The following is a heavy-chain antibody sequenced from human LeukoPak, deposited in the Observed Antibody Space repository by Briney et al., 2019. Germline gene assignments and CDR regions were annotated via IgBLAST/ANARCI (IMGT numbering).Heavy chain of an antibody. Sequence: ASVKVSCKASGYTFTSYYMHWVRQAPGQGLEWMGIINPSGGSTSYAQKFRGRVTMTRDTSTSTVYMELSSLRSEDTAVYYCTRGVRYYYDSSGSAVDYYYYMDVWGKGTTVTISS. CDR2: INPSGGST. CDR3: TRGVRYYYDSSGSAVDYYYYMDV. V-gene: IGHV1-46*01. J-gene: IGHJ6*03. D-gene: IGHD3-22*01. CDR1: GYTFTSYY.